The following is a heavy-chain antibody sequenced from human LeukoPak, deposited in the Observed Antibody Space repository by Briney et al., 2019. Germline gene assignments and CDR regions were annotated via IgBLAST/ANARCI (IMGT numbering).Heavy chain of an antibody. V-gene: IGHV3-23*01. CDR3: AKGAAHLPYYYDSSGYFDY. Sequence: GGSLRLSCAASGFTFSSYAMSWVRQAPGKGLEWVSAISGSGGSTYYADSVKGRFTISRDNSKNTLYLQMNSLRAEDTAVYYCAKGAAHLPYYYDSSGYFDYWGQGTLVTVSS. CDR2: ISGSGGST. J-gene: IGHJ4*02. CDR1: GFTFSSYA. D-gene: IGHD3-22*01.